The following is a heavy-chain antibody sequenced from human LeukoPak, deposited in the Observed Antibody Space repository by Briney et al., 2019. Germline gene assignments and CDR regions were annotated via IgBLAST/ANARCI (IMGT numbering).Heavy chain of an antibody. D-gene: IGHD6-19*01. V-gene: IGHV4-59*01. CDR1: GVSISSYY. J-gene: IGHJ4*02. CDR3: ARDSKAVAGTGYYFDY. Sequence: PSETLSLTCTVSGVSISSYYWSWIRQPPGKGLEWIGYIYYSGSTNYNPSLKSRVTISVDTSKNQFSLKLSSVTAADTAVYYCARDSKAVAGTGYYFDYWGQGTLVTVSS. CDR2: IYYSGST.